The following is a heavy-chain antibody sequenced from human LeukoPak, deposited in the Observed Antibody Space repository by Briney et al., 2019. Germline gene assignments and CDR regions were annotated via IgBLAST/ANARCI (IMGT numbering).Heavy chain of an antibody. J-gene: IGHJ4*02. CDR3: ARDPSGSGSYFDH. Sequence: SETLSLTCTVSGGSISSYYWSWIRQPPGKGLEGVGYIYYSGSTNYDPSLKSRVTISVDTSKNQFSLKLSSVTAADTAVYYCARDPSGSGSYFDHWGQGTLVTVAS. CDR1: GGSISSYY. D-gene: IGHD3-10*01. CDR2: IYYSGST. V-gene: IGHV4-59*01.